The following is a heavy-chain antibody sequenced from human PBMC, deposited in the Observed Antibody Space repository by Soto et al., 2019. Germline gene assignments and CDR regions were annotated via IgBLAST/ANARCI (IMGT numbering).Heavy chain of an antibody. D-gene: IGHD3-22*01. J-gene: IGHJ4*02. Sequence: GGSLRLSCADSGFTFSNYGMHWVRQAPGKGLEWVAAISYDGSNKYYADSVEGRFTISRDNSKSTVYLQMNSLRAEDTAIYYCAKDTYYYDSSGYYVFDYRAQGALVTVSS. CDR2: ISYDGSNK. V-gene: IGHV3-30*18. CDR1: GFTFSNYG. CDR3: AKDTYYYDSSGYYVFDY.